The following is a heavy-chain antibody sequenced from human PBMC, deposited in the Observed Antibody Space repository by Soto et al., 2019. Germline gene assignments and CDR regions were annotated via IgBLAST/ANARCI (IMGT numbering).Heavy chain of an antibody. J-gene: IGHJ4*02. CDR2: IKQDGSEK. D-gene: IGHD6-13*01. V-gene: IGHV3-7*01. CDR3: AREWSFYSSSWPFDY. CDR1: GFTFSSYW. Sequence: PGGSLRLSCAASGFTFSSYWMSWVRQAPGKGLEWVANIKQDGSEKYYVDSVKGRFTISRDNTKNSLYLQMNSLRAEDTAVYYCAREWSFYSSSWPFDYWGQGTLVTVS.